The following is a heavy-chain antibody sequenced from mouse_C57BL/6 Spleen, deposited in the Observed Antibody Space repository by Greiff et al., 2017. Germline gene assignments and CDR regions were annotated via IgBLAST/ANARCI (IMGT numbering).Heavy chain of an antibody. CDR2: ISYSGST. Sequence: VQLKKSGPGMVKPSQSLSLTCTVTGYSITSGYDWHWIRHFPGNKLEWMGYISYSGSTNYNPSLKSRISITHDTSKNHFFLKLNSVTTEDTATYYCAIGSSYGYFDVWGTGTTVTVSS. J-gene: IGHJ1*03. V-gene: IGHV3-1*01. D-gene: IGHD1-1*01. CDR1: GYSITSGYD. CDR3: AIGSSYGYFDV.